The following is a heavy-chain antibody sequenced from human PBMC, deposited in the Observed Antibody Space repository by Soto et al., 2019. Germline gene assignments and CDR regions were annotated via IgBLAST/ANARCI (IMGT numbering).Heavy chain of an antibody. V-gene: IGHV2-5*02. D-gene: IGHD3-3*01. J-gene: IGHJ4*02. CDR2: IYWDDDK. CDR3: AHRILRTVFGLVTTTAIYFDF. Sequence: QITLNESGPTVVKPAETLTLTCTFSGFSLTTSGVGVGWIRQSPGKAPERLALIYWDDDKRYSASLKSRLTITKDTSKNQVVLTMASVDPADTATYYCAHRILRTVFGLVTTTAIYFDFWGQGTPVVVSS. CDR1: GFSLTTSGVG.